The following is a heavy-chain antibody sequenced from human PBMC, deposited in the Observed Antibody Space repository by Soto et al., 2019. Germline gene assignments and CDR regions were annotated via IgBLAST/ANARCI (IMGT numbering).Heavy chain of an antibody. CDR3: TRDGTLYDSSAYYYLY. D-gene: IGHD3-22*01. Sequence: SVKVSCKASGGTFSRYGISWVRQAPGQGLEWMGGIIPMFAKANYAQKFQDRVTITADESTGTAYMELRSLRFEDTAVYYCTRDGTLYDSSAYYYLYWGQGTLVTVSS. CDR1: GGTFSRYG. V-gene: IGHV1-69*13. J-gene: IGHJ4*02. CDR2: IIPMFAKA.